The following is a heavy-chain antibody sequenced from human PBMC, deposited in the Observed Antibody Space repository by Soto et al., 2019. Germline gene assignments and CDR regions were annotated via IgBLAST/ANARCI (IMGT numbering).Heavy chain of an antibody. D-gene: IGHD2-15*01. CDR2: ISGSGGST. J-gene: IGHJ3*02. V-gene: IGHV3-23*01. CDR3: ANAPRRYCSGGSCYNKGAFDI. Sequence: PGGSLRLSCASSVFTFSSYSMSCVRHSPGKWLEWVSAISGSGGSTYYADSVKGRFTISRDNSKNTLYLQMNSLRAEDTAVYYCANAPRRYCSGGSCYNKGAFDIWGQGTMVKVSS. CDR1: VFTFSSYS.